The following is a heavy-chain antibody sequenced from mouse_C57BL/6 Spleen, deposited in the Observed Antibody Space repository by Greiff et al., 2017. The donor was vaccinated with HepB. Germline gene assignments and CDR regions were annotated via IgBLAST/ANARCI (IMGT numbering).Heavy chain of an antibody. CDR3: ARDGDNYAMDY. V-gene: IGHV5-16*01. J-gene: IGHJ4*01. CDR1: GFTFSDYY. CDR2: INYDGSST. D-gene: IGHD3-3*01. Sequence: EVQRVESEGGLVQPGSSMKLSCTASGFTFSDYYMAWVRQVPEKGLEWVANINYDGSSTYYLDSLKSRFIISRDNAKNILYLQMSSLKSEDTATYYCARDGDNYAMDYWGQGTSVTVSS.